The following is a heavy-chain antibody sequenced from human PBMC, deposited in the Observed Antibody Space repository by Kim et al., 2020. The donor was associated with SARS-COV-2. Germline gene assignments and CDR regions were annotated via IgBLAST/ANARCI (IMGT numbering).Heavy chain of an antibody. CDR3: ASVLLGGVIVFGFECIDY. D-gene: IGHD3-16*02. Sequence: ASVKVSCNASGYTFTGYGIRWVRQAPGQGLEWMGWISAYNGNTNYAQNLQGRVTMTTDTSTSTAYMELRSLRSDDTAVYYCASVLLGGVIVFGFECIDYWGQGTLFTVSS. V-gene: IGHV1-18*01. J-gene: IGHJ4*02. CDR1: GYTFTGYG. CDR2: ISAYNGNT.